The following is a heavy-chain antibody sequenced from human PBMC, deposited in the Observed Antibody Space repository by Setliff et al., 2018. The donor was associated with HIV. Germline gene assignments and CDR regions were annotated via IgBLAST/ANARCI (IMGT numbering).Heavy chain of an antibody. V-gene: IGHV4-39*02. Sequence: PSETLSLTCNVSGGSISSDSYYWGWIRQPPGKGLEWIGSFHHSGSASYNPSLKSRVTISVDTSKNQFSLKLSSVTAADTAVYYCARERGGYFDYWGQGTLVTVSS. D-gene: IGHD3-10*01. J-gene: IGHJ4*02. CDR2: FHHSGSA. CDR3: ARERGGYFDY. CDR1: GGSISSDSYY.